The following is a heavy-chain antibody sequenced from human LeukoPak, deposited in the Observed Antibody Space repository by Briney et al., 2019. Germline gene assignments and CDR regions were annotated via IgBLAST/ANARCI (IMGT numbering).Heavy chain of an antibody. D-gene: IGHD4-17*01. CDR1: GFTVSNNY. V-gene: IGHV3-53*01. CDR3: ARAVLNDYAAY. J-gene: IGHJ4*02. CDR2: IYNGGST. Sequence: GGSLRLSCAASGFTVSNNYMSWVRQAPGKGLEWVSIIYNGGSTYYADSVKGRFTISRDNSKNTLYLQMNSLRAEDTAVYYCARAVLNDYAAYRGQGTLVTVSS.